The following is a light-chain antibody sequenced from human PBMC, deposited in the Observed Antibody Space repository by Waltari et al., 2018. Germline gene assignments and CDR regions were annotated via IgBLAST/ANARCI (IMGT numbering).Light chain of an antibody. Sequence: DIVMTQSPDSLAVSLGERATINCKSSQSVLYSSNNKNYLAWYQQTPGQPPRLLIYWASTRASGVPDRFTGSGSGTDVTLTISSLQAEDVAIYYCQEYFSLYTCGQGTKLEIK. CDR2: WAS. CDR3: QEYFSLYT. J-gene: IGKJ2*01. CDR1: QSVLYSSNNKNY. V-gene: IGKV4-1*01.